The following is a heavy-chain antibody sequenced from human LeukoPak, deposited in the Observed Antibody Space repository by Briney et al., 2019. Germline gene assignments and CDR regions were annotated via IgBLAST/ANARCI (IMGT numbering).Heavy chain of an antibody. D-gene: IGHD1-1*01. CDR1: GYTFTGYY. CDR2: INPNSGGT. Sequence: GASVKVSCKASGYTFTGYYMHWVRRAPGQGLEWMGWINPNSGGTNYAQKFQGRVTMTRDTSISTAYMELSRLRSDDTAVYSCARANWNGLYYFDYWGQGTLVTVSS. J-gene: IGHJ4*02. CDR3: ARANWNGLYYFDY. V-gene: IGHV1-2*02.